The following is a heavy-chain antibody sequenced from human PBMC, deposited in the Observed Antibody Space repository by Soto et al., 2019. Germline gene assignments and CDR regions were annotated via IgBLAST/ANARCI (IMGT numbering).Heavy chain of an antibody. V-gene: IGHV1-8*01. CDR3: ARSVGTIAAAVYYYMDV. J-gene: IGHJ6*03. Sequence: ASVKVSCKASGYTFTSYDINWVRQATGQGLEWMGWMNPNSGNTGYAQKFQGRVTMTRNTAISTAYMELSSLRSEDTAVYYCARSVGTIAAAVYYYMDVWGKGTTVTVSS. CDR2: MNPNSGNT. CDR1: GYTFTSYD. D-gene: IGHD6-13*01.